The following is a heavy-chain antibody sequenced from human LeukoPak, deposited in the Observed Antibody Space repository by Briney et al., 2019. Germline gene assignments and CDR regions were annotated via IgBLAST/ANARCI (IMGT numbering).Heavy chain of an antibody. CDR3: ARDGVGGSYYLANWFDP. CDR2: ISPYNGNT. V-gene: IGHV1-18*01. D-gene: IGHD1-26*01. CDR1: GSTFTTYG. Sequence: ASVKVSCKASGSTFTTYGIGWVRQAPGQGLEWRGWISPYNGNTNYAQKLQGRVTMTTDTSTSTAYMELRSLRSDDTAVYYCARDGVGGSYYLANWFDPWGQGTLVTVSS. J-gene: IGHJ5*02.